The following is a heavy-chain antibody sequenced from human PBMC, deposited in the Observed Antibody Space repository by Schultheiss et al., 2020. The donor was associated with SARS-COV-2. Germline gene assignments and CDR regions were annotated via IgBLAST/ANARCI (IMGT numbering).Heavy chain of an antibody. CDR1: GFTFSSYE. CDR3: ARDRGTEPSFFSLRYYGMDV. J-gene: IGHJ6*02. Sequence: GGSLRLSCAASGFTFSSYEMNWVRQAPGKGLEWVANIKQDGSEKYYVDSVKGRFTISRDNAKNSLYLQMNSLRAEDTAVYYCARDRGTEPSFFSLRYYGMDVWGQGTTVTVSS. CDR2: IKQDGSEK. D-gene: IGHD1-14*01. V-gene: IGHV3-7*01.